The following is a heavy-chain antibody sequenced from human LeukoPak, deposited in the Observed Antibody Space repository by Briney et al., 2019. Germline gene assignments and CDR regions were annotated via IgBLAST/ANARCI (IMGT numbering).Heavy chain of an antibody. CDR1: GFTFSSYE. D-gene: IGHD3/OR15-3a*01. Sequence: PGGSLRLSCAASGFTFSSYEMSWVRQAPGKGLGWVSYISSSGSTIYYADSVKGRFTISRDNAKNSPYLQVNSLRAEDAAVYYCAREVREDGLGAFDIWGQGTMVTVSS. CDR3: AREVREDGLGAFDI. J-gene: IGHJ3*02. V-gene: IGHV3-48*03. CDR2: ISSSGSTI.